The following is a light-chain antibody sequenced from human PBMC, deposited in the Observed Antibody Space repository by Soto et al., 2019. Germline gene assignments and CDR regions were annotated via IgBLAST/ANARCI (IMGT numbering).Light chain of an antibody. CDR2: GNS. J-gene: IGLJ3*02. V-gene: IGLV1-40*01. Sequence: QSVLTQPPSASGTPGQRVIISCSGSRSNIQSNTVNWYQQLPGTAPKLLIYGNSNRPSGVPDRFSGSKSGTSASLAITGLQAEDEADYYCQSYDSSLSGSVFGGGTKLTVL. CDR1: RSNIQSNT. CDR3: QSYDSSLSGSV.